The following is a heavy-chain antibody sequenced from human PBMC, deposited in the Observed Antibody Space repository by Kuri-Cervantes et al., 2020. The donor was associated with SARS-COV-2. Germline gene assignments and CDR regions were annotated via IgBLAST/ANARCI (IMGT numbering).Heavy chain of an antibody. Sequence: GGSLRLSCAASGFKFSRTDMHWVRQAPGKGLEWVAFISYDGNNKKCIASGKGRFTISRDNSQNKLYLQMRSLRPEDTAMYYCAKDGAGAHDFWGQGTLVPVSS. V-gene: IGHV3-30*18. CDR2: ISYDGNNK. CDR3: AKDGAGAHDF. CDR1: GFKFSRTD. J-gene: IGHJ4*02. D-gene: IGHD4/OR15-4a*01.